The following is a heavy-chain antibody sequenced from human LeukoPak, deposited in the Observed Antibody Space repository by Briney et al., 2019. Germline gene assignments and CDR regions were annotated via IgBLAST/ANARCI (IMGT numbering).Heavy chain of an antibody. CDR3: AREPYGSSWSYFDY. CDR2: ITSSAGTT. Sequence: GGSLRLSCAASGFTFSSYEMNWVRQAPGKGLEWVSYITSSAGTTYYADSVKGRFTISRDNAKNSLYLQMNSLRAEDTAVYYCAREPYGSSWSYFDYWGQGTLVTVSS. D-gene: IGHD6-13*01. V-gene: IGHV3-48*03. CDR1: GFTFSSYE. J-gene: IGHJ4*02.